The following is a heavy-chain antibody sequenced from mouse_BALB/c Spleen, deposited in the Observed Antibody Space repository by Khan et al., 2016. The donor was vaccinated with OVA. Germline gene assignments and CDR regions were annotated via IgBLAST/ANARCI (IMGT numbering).Heavy chain of an antibody. V-gene: IGHV5-6*01. Sequence: EVQLVESGEDLVRPGGSLKLSCAASGFTFSAYGMSWVRQSPDKRLEWVATINSDGYYTYYPDGLKGRFTISRDNAKNTLYLHMRSLRSEDTAMYYCASHLTGSFAYWGQGTLVTVSA. CDR3: ASHLTGSFAY. D-gene: IGHD4-1*01. CDR1: GFTFSAYG. CDR2: INSDGYYT. J-gene: IGHJ3*01.